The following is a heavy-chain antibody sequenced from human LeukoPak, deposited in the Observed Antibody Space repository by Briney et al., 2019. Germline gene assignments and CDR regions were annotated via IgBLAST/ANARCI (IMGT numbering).Heavy chain of an antibody. J-gene: IGHJ4*02. Sequence: GGSLRLSCAASGFTFSSYGMHWVRQAPGKGPEWVAVISYDGSNKYYADSVKGRFTISRDNSKNTLYLQMNSLRAEDTAVYYCAKAGDIVVVVAAFDYWGQGTLVTVSS. CDR2: ISYDGSNK. V-gene: IGHV3-30*18. D-gene: IGHD2-15*01. CDR3: AKAGDIVVVVAAFDY. CDR1: GFTFSSYG.